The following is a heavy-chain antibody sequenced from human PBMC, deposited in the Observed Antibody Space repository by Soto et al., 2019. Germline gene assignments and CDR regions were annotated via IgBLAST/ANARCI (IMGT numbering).Heavy chain of an antibody. CDR3: ARSWRGRQYLWRFDY. CDR2: IIPIFGTA. V-gene: IGHV1-69*01. J-gene: IGHJ4*02. D-gene: IGHD1-1*01. Sequence: QVQLVQSGAEVKKPGSSVKVSRKASGGTFSSYAISWVRQAPGQGLEWMGGIIPIFGTANYAQKFQGRVTITADESTSTAYIELSSLRYEDTAVYYCARSWRGRQYLWRFDYWGQGTLVTVSS. CDR1: GGTFSSYA.